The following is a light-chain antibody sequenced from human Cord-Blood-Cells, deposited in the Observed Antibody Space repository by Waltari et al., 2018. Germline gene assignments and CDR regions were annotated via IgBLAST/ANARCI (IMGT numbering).Light chain of an antibody. V-gene: IGLV2-14*01. J-gene: IGLJ1*01. CDR3: SSYTSSSTYV. CDR1: SSVVGGYNY. Sequence: QSALTQPASVSGSPGPSITISCPGTSSVVGGYNYVSWYQQHPGKAPKLMIYDVSNRPSGVSNRFSGSKSGNTASLTISGLQAEDEADYYCSSYTSSSTYVFGTGTKVTVL. CDR2: DVS.